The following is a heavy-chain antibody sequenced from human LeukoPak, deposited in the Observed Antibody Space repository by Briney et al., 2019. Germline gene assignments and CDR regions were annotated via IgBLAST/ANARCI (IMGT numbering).Heavy chain of an antibody. CDR2: IRSKTYGGTT. CDR1: GFIFGDYA. Sequence: GGSLRLSCIGSGFIFGDYAMTWFRQPPGRGLEWVGFIRSKTYGGTTQYAASVKGRFSISRDDSKSIAYLQMNSLKTEDTAVYYCSRRYLEWFGYMDVWGKGTTVTVSS. J-gene: IGHJ6*03. D-gene: IGHD3-3*01. V-gene: IGHV3-49*03. CDR3: SRRYLEWFGYMDV.